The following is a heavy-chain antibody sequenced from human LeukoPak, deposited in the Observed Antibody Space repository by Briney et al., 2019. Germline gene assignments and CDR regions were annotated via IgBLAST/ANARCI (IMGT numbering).Heavy chain of an antibody. Sequence: GGSLRLSCGAPGFTFSTYWMSWVRQAPGKGLEWVANIKRDGSDKYYVDSVKGRITISRDNAKNSLYLQMNSLRAEDTAVYYCARGEYMWFDPWGQGTLVTVSS. CDR3: ARGEYMWFDP. CDR2: IKRDGSDK. CDR1: GFTFSTYW. D-gene: IGHD2/OR15-2a*01. J-gene: IGHJ5*02. V-gene: IGHV3-7*01.